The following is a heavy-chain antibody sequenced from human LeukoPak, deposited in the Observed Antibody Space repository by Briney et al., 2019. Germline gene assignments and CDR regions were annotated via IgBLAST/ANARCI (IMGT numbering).Heavy chain of an antibody. CDR2: IIPIFGTA. Sequence: ASVKVSCKASGYTFTSYGISWVRQAPGQGLEWMGGIIPIFGTANYAQKFQGRVTITADKSTSTAYMELSSLRSEDTAVYYCARDADRTHYYGSGSYYNWGQGTLVTVSS. D-gene: IGHD3-10*01. V-gene: IGHV1-69*06. CDR3: ARDADRTHYYGSGSYYN. J-gene: IGHJ4*02. CDR1: GYTFTSYG.